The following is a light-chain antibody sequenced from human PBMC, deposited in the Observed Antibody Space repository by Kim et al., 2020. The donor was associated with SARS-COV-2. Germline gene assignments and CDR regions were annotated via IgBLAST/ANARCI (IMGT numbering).Light chain of an antibody. J-gene: IGLJ2*01. CDR2: QDT. V-gene: IGLV3-1*01. CDR1: SLGDKY. Sequence: SVSPEQTASITCSGDSLGDKYVCWYQQKPGQSPVLVIYQDTERPSGIPERFSGSNSGNTATLTISGTQAMDEADYYCQSWDNRTAVFGGGTQLTVL. CDR3: QSWDNRTAV.